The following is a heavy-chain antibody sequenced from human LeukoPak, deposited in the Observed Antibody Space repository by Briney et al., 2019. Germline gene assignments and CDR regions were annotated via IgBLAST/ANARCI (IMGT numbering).Heavy chain of an antibody. V-gene: IGHV3-13*01. CDR2: IGKAGDT. D-gene: IGHD2-21*01. Sequence: GRSLRLSCAASGFTFSSYDMHWVRQPTGEGLEWVSGIGKAGDTYYLGSVKGRFTISRENAKNSLYLQMNSLRVGDTAVYYCVRGDVGFDPWGQGTLVTVSS. CDR1: GFTFSSYD. J-gene: IGHJ5*02. CDR3: VRGDVGFDP.